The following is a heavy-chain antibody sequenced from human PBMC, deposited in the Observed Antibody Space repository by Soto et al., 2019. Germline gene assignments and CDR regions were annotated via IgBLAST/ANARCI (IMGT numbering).Heavy chain of an antibody. Sequence: QVQLQESGPGLVNASGTLSLTCGVSGGSINTNNWWSWLRQPPGQGLEWIAEVYHSGSSNYNPSLKSRLSISVDTSKNQFSRRLTSVTAADSAVYYCARAKLCNTLSCPHSFDTWGQGTLVSVSS. CDR2: VYHSGSS. CDR1: GGSINTNNW. V-gene: IGHV4-4*02. J-gene: IGHJ4*02. CDR3: ARAKLCNTLSCPHSFDT. D-gene: IGHD2-2*01.